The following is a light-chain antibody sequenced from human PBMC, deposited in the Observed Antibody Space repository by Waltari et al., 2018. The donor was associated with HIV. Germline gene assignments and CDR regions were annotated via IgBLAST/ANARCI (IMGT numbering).Light chain of an antibody. V-gene: IGLV4-69*01. CDR2: LNSDGSH. CDR1: SGHSSYA. CDR3: QTWGTGIHV. J-gene: IGLJ3*02. Sequence: QLVLTQSPSASASLGASVKLTCTLSSGHSSYAIAWHQQQPEKGPWYLMKLNSDGSHSKGDGIPDRFSGSSSGAECYLTISSLQSEDEADYYCQTWGTGIHVFGGGTKLTVL.